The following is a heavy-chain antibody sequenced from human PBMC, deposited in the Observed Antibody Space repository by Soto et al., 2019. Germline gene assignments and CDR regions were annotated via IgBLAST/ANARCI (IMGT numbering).Heavy chain of an antibody. Sequence: PGGSLRLSCAASGFSFSTYVMYWVRQPPGKGLEWVSAISGIDGSTYYADSVKGRFTISRDDSKNTLYLQMNSLRAVDTAVYYCAKANDGYYFGYWGQGTLVTVS. CDR1: GFSFSTYV. CDR2: ISGIDGST. D-gene: IGHD1-1*01. J-gene: IGHJ4*02. CDR3: AKANDGYYFGY. V-gene: IGHV3-23*01.